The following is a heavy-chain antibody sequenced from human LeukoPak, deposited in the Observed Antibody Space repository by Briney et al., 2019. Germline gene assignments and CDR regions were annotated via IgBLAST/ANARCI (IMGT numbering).Heavy chain of an antibody. Sequence: SETLSLTCTVSGGSIRSYYWSWIRQPPGKGLEWIGYIYYSGSTNYNPSLKSRVTISVDTSKNQFSLKLSSVTAADTAVYYCARRFNSSYHFDYWGQETLVTVSS. D-gene: IGHD2/OR15-2a*01. J-gene: IGHJ4*02. CDR2: IYYSGST. CDR1: GGSIRSYY. V-gene: IGHV4-59*08. CDR3: ARRFNSSYHFDY.